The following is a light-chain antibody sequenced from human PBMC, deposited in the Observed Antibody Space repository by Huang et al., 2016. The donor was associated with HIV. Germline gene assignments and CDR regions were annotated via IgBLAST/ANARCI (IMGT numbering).Light chain of an antibody. CDR1: QSVRSD. CDR2: DAS. Sequence: EVVMTQSPATLSVSPGERATLSCRASQSVRSDLAWYQQKPGQAPRLLIYDASTRATGIPARFSGTGSGTDFTLTISTLEAEDAAVYYCQQYYSIPQTFGQGTKVEI. CDR3: QQYYSIPQT. J-gene: IGKJ1*01. V-gene: IGKV3-15*01.